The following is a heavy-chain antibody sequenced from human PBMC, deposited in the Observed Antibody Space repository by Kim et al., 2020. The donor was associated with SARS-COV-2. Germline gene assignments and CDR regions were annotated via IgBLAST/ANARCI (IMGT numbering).Heavy chain of an antibody. Sequence: GGSLRLSCAASGFTFSSYSMNWVRQAPGKGLEWVSYISSSSSTIYYADSVKGRFTISRDNAKNSLYLQMNSLRAEDTAVYYCARDAYCSSTSCYPYYYGMDVWGQGTTVTVSS. J-gene: IGHJ6*02. D-gene: IGHD2-2*01. V-gene: IGHV3-48*04. CDR3: ARDAYCSSTSCYPYYYGMDV. CDR1: GFTFSSYS. CDR2: ISSSSSTI.